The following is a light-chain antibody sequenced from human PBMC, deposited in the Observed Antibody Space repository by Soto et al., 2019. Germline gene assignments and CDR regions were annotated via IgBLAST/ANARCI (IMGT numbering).Light chain of an antibody. CDR2: GAS. V-gene: IGKV3D-15*01. CDR1: QSVSSN. CDR3: QQYNNWPSLT. Sequence: EIVMTQSPATLSVSAGERVTLSCRASQSVSSNLAWYQQKPGQAPRLLIYGASTRATGIPARFSGSGSGTDLPPPISSLQSEDFAVYYCQQYNNWPSLTFGGGTKVEIK. J-gene: IGKJ4*01.